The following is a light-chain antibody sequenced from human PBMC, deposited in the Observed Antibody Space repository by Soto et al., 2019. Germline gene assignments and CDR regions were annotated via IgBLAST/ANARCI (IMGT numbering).Light chain of an antibody. CDR3: AAWDDSLNGPV. CDR1: SSNIGTNY. J-gene: IGLJ2*01. Sequence: QSVLTQPPSASGTPGQRVTISCSGGSSNIGTNYVYWYQQFPGTAPKLLIYRNNLRPSGVPDRFSGSKSGTSASLAISGLQSEDEADYYCAAWDDSLNGPVFGGGTQLTVL. CDR2: RNN. V-gene: IGLV1-47*01.